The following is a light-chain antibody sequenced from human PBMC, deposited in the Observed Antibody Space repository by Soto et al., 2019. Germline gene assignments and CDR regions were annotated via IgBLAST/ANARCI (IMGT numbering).Light chain of an antibody. Sequence: EIVMTQSPATLSVSPGERATLSCRASQSVSSNLAWYQQKPGQAPRLLISGASTSATAIPARFSGSRSGTDFTLTIRSLQSEDFAVYYCQQYNNWPPLTFGGGTKVEIQ. J-gene: IGKJ4*01. V-gene: IGKV3-15*01. CDR3: QQYNNWPPLT. CDR2: GAS. CDR1: QSVSSN.